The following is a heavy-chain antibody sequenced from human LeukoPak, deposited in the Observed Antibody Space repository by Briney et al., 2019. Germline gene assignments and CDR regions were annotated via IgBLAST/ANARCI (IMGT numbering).Heavy chain of an antibody. CDR3: AKTTVVTRGGVAFDI. Sequence: SETLSLTCTVSGGSISSSSYYWGWIRQPPGKGLEWIGSIYYSGSTYYNPSLKSRVTISVDTSKNQFSLKLSSVTAADTAVYYCAKTTVVTRGGVAFDIWGQGTVVTVSS. V-gene: IGHV4-39*01. J-gene: IGHJ3*02. CDR2: IYYSGST. D-gene: IGHD4-23*01. CDR1: GGSISSSSYY.